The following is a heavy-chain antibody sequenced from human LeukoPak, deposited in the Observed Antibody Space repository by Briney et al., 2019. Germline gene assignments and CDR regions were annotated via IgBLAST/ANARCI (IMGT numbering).Heavy chain of an antibody. CDR1: GFTFSSYG. V-gene: IGHV3-30*02. Sequence: QPGGSLRLSCAASGFTFSSYGMHWVRQAPGKGLEWVAFIRYDGSNKYYADSVKGRFTISRDNSKNTLYLQMNSLRAEDTAVYYCAKGGVTSSYFDYWGQGTLVTVSS. J-gene: IGHJ4*02. D-gene: IGHD4-23*01. CDR3: AKGGVTSSYFDY. CDR2: IRYDGSNK.